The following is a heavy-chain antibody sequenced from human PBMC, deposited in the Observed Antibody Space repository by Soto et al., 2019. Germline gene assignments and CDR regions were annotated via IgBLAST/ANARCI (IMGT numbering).Heavy chain of an antibody. CDR3: PRVKARGRRHDY. J-gene: IGHJ4*02. CDR2: IFYSGST. D-gene: IGHD2-15*01. CDR1: GCSISSGEYY. V-gene: IGHV4-30-4*01. Sequence: QVQLQESGPGLVKPSQTLSLTCTVSGCSISSGEYYWSWIRQPPGKGLEWIGYIFYSGSTYYNPSLKSRVTISVDTSKNQFSLKLSSVTAADTAVYYCPRVKARGRRHDYWGQGTLVTVSS.